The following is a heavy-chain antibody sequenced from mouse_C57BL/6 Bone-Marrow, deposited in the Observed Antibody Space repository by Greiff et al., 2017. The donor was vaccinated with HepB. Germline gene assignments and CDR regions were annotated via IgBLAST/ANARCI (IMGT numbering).Heavy chain of an antibody. CDR2: IYPRDGST. V-gene: IGHV1-85*01. Sequence: VKLVESGPELVKPGASVKLSCKASGYTFTSYDINWVKQRPGQGLEWIGWIYPRDGSTKYNEKFKGKATLTVDTSSSTAYMELHSLTSEDSAVYFCAREGTTVVAPIAYWGQGTLVTVSA. D-gene: IGHD1-1*01. CDR1: GYTFTSYD. J-gene: IGHJ3*01. CDR3: AREGTTVVAPIAY.